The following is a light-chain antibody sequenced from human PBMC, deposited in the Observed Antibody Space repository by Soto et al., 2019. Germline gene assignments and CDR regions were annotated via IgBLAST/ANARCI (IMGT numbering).Light chain of an antibody. V-gene: IGKV3-15*01. CDR2: GAS. Sequence: EIVMTHSPDTLSVSPGERATLSCTASQSVSNNLAWYHQTPGQAPRLLIFGASTRATGIPARFSGSGSGTEFNITISSLQFEGFVLSDCQQYNDWWTFGQGTKVEIK. CDR1: QSVSNN. J-gene: IGKJ1*01. CDR3: QQYNDWWT.